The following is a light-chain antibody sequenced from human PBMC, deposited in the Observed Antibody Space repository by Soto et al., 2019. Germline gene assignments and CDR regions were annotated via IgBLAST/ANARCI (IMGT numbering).Light chain of an antibody. V-gene: IGKV3-15*01. CDR3: KQYTNWLT. CDR1: QSGSSN. Sequence: EIVMKQSPATLYVSTGRRATLSCRASQSGSSNLAWYQQKTGQAPRLLIYGASTSATVIPARFRGSGSGTEFPINISILQSEYCAVYDCKQYTNWLTVGGGTKVEIK. CDR2: GAS. J-gene: IGKJ4*01.